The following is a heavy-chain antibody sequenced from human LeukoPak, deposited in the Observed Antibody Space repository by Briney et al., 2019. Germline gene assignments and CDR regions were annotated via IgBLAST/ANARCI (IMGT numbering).Heavy chain of an antibody. J-gene: IGHJ5*02. D-gene: IGHD6-13*01. CDR2: IYPGDSDT. Sequence: GESLKISCKGSGYSFTSYWIGWVRQMPGKGLEWMGIIYPGDSDTRYSPSFQGQVTISADKSISTAYLQWSSLKASDTAMYYCARVLTAQFVIAAAGTASWFDPWGQGTLVTVSS. V-gene: IGHV5-51*01. CDR3: ARVLTAQFVIAAAGTASWFDP. CDR1: GYSFTSYW.